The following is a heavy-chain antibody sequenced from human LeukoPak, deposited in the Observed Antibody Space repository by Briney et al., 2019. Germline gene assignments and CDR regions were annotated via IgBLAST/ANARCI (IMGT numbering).Heavy chain of an antibody. CDR3: ARLGRPKVFYYMDV. J-gene: IGHJ6*03. Sequence: GESLKISCEASGYNFTTNWIGWVRQMPGKGLEWMGIINPSDSATRYSPAFQGQVTISADKAINTAFLQWRSLKASDTAMYFCARLGRPKVFYYMDVWGKGTTVTVSS. V-gene: IGHV5-51*01. CDR2: INPSDSAT. CDR1: GYNFTTNW.